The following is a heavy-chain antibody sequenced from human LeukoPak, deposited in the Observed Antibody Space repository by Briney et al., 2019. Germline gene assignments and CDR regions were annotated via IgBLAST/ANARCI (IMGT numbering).Heavy chain of an antibody. CDR1: GYTFTGYY. CDR3: ARVRLGVWFGETNSNNWFDP. Sequence: ASVKVSCKASGYTFTGYYMHWVRQAPGQGLEWMGWINPNSGGTNYAQKFQGRVTMTRDTPISTAYMELSRLRSDDTAVYYCARVRLGVWFGETNSNNWFDPWGQGTLVTVSS. J-gene: IGHJ5*02. V-gene: IGHV1-2*02. D-gene: IGHD3-10*01. CDR2: INPNSGGT.